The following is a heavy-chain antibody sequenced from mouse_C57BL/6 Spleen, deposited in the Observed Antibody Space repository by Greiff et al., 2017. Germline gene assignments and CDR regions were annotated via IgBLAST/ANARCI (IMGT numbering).Heavy chain of an antibody. CDR2: IDPSDCYT. CDR3: AHGSSSWYFDV. D-gene: IGHD1-1*01. CDR1: GYTFTSYW. Sequence: QVQLKQPGAELVRPGTSVKLSCKASGYTFTSYWMHWVKQRPGQGLEWIGVIDPSDCYTNYNQKFKGKATLTVNTSSSTAYMQRSSLTSEDSAVDYCAHGSSSWYFDVWGTGTTVTVSS. V-gene: IGHV1-59*01. J-gene: IGHJ1*03.